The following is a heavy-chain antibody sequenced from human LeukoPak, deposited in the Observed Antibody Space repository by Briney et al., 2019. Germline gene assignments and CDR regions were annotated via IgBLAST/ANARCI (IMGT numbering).Heavy chain of an antibody. CDR2: ISAYNGNT. V-gene: IGHV1-18*01. CDR1: GYTFTSYD. Sequence: ASVKVSCMASGYTFTSYDISWVRQAPGQGLEWMGWISAYNGNTNYAQKLQGRVTMTTDTSTSTAYMELRSLRSEDTAVYYCARHGGITGTNWFDPWGQGTLVTVSS. CDR3: ARHGGITGTNWFDP. J-gene: IGHJ5*02. D-gene: IGHD1-20*01.